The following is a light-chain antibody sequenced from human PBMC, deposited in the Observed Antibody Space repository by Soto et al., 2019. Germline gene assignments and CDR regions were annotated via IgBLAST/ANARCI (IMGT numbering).Light chain of an antibody. Sequence: DIQMTQSPSALSAAVGDRVTITCRASQDISNRLGWFQQRPGKAPKRLIYSASGLETGVPSRFSGTGSGTEFTLTINSLQPEDFATYYCQQLKTLFTFGPGTKVDIK. J-gene: IGKJ3*01. CDR2: SAS. V-gene: IGKV1-17*03. CDR1: QDISNR. CDR3: QQLKTLFT.